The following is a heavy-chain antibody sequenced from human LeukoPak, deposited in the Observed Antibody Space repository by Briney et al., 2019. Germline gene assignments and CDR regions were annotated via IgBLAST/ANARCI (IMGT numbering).Heavy chain of an antibody. CDR2: IGGSGDNT. J-gene: IGHJ4*02. Sequence: GGSLRLSCAASGFTFSSYAMSWVRQAPGKGLEWVSGIGGSGDNTYYADSVKGRFTISRDNSKNTLYLQMNSLRAEDTAVYYCAKLVVEWELSGDYWGQGTLVTVSS. CDR1: GFTFSSYA. CDR3: AKLVVEWELSGDY. V-gene: IGHV3-23*01. D-gene: IGHD1-26*01.